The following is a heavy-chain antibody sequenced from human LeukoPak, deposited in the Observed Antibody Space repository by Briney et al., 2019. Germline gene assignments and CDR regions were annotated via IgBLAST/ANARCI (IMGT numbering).Heavy chain of an antibody. J-gene: IGHJ4*02. D-gene: IGHD3-3*01. Sequence: PGGSLRLSCAASGFTFSSYGMHWVRQAPGKGLEWVAVISYDGSNKYYADSVKGRFTISRDNSKNTLHLQMNSLRAEDTAVYYCARERYDFWSGYLVDYWGQGTLVTVSS. CDR1: GFTFSSYG. CDR2: ISYDGSNK. V-gene: IGHV3-30*03. CDR3: ARERYDFWSGYLVDY.